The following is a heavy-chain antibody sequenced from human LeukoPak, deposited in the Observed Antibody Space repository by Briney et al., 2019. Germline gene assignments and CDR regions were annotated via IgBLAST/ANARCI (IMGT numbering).Heavy chain of an antibody. J-gene: IGHJ4*02. CDR1: GFTFSSYA. CDR2: ISGSGGSA. D-gene: IGHD1-26*01. Sequence: GGSLRLSCAASGFTFSSYAMSWVRQAPGKGLEWVSAISGSGGSAYYADSVKGRFTISRDNSKNTLYLQMNSLRAEDTAVYYCAKDSSGRVPEYYFDYWGQGTLVTVSS. CDR3: AKDSSGRVPEYYFDY. V-gene: IGHV3-23*01.